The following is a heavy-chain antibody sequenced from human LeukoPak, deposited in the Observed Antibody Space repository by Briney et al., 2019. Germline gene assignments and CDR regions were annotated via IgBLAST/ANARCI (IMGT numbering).Heavy chain of an antibody. CDR1: GGSISSYY. V-gene: IGHV4-59*08. J-gene: IGHJ4*02. CDR3: ARRTSSGLLYFDY. D-gene: IGHD6-19*01. Sequence: SETLSLTCTVSGGSISSYYWSWIRQPPGKGLEWIGYIYYSGSTNYNSGSTNYNPSLQSRVTISVDASKNQFSLKVSSVTAADTAIYYCARRTSSGLLYFDYWGQGTLVTVSS. CDR2: IYYSGSTNYNSGST.